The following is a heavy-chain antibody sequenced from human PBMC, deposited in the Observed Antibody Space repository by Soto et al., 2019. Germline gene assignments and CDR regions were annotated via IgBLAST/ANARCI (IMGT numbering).Heavy chain of an antibody. Sequence: QVQLVQSGAEMRKPGSSLRVSCKASGGTFSDYAFSWVRQAPGQGLEWMGGIVPRFGSPNYAQKFGGRVTSTADTSSSTVYMALSSLRFDDTAVYFCARDRIQLRLGKYSFNGMEVWGQGTTIIVSS. CDR2: IVPRFGSP. D-gene: IGHD3-16*01. CDR3: ARDRIQLRLGKYSFNGMEV. CDR1: GGTFSDYA. J-gene: IGHJ6*02. V-gene: IGHV1-69*06.